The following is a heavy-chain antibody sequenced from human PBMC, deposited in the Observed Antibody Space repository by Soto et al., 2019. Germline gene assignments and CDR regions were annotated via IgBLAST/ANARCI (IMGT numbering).Heavy chain of an antibody. CDR1: GGTFSSYA. Sequence: QVQLVQSGAEVKKPGSSVKVSCKASGGTFSSYAISWVRQAPGQGLEWMGGIIPIFGTANYAQKFQGRVTITADESTSTAYMELSSLRSEDTAVYYCVRGTYVWGSYRYVYYGMDVWGQGTTVTVSS. V-gene: IGHV1-69*12. CDR3: VRGTYVWGSYRYVYYGMDV. CDR2: IIPIFGTA. D-gene: IGHD3-16*02. J-gene: IGHJ6*02.